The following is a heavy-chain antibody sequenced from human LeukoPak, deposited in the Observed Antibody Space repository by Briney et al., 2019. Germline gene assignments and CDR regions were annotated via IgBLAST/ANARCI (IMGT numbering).Heavy chain of an antibody. D-gene: IGHD1-7*01. CDR3: ARSELSKYYYYGMDV. CDR1: GFTFSDYY. CDR2: ISSSGSTI. J-gene: IGHJ6*02. Sequence: NPGGSLRLSCAASGFTFSDYYMSWIRQAPGKGLEWVSYISSSGSTIYYADSVKGRFTISRDNARNSLYLQMNSLRAEDTAVYCCARSELSKYYYYGMDVWGQGTTVTVSS. V-gene: IGHV3-11*01.